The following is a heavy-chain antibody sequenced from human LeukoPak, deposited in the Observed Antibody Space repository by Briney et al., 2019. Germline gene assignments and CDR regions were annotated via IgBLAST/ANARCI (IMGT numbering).Heavy chain of an antibody. V-gene: IGHV3-23*01. Sequence: GGSLRLSCAASGFTFSSYATSWVRQAPGKGLEWVSAISGSGGSTYYADSVKGRFTISRDNSKNTLYLQMNSLRAEDTAVYYCAKDFEGYDFGGAIDIWGQGTMVTVSS. J-gene: IGHJ3*02. D-gene: IGHD5-12*01. CDR1: GFTFSSYA. CDR2: ISGSGGST. CDR3: AKDFEGYDFGGAIDI.